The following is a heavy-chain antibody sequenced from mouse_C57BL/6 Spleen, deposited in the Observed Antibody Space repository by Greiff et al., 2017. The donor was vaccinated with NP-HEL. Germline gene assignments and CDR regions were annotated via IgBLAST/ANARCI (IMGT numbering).Heavy chain of an antibody. CDR1: GYTFTDYY. J-gene: IGHJ3*01. Sequence: QVQLKQSGAELVRPGASVKLSCKASGYTFTDYYINWVKQRPGQGLEWIARIYPGSGNTYYNEKFKGKATLTAEKSSSTAYMQLSSLTSEDSAVYFGAREVDTARGFAYWGQGTLVTVSA. CDR2: IYPGSGNT. CDR3: AREVDTARGFAY. V-gene: IGHV1-76*01. D-gene: IGHD3-1*01.